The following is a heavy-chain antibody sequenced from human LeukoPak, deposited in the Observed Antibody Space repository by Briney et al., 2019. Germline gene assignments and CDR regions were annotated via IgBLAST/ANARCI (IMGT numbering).Heavy chain of an antibody. CDR3: ARVTAAGIFDY. CDR2: IIPIFGTA. V-gene: IGHV1-69*13. CDR1: GYTFTGYY. D-gene: IGHD6-13*01. Sequence: GASVKVPCKASGYTFTGYYMHWVRQAPGQGLEWMGGIIPIFGTANYAQKFQGRVTITADESTSTAYMELSSLRSEDTAVYYCARVTAAGIFDYWGQGTLVTVSS. J-gene: IGHJ4*02.